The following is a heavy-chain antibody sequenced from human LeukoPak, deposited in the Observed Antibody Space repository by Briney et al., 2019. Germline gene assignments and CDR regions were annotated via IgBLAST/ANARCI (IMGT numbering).Heavy chain of an antibody. D-gene: IGHD5-24*01. J-gene: IGHJ4*02. V-gene: IGHV4-4*02. CDR1: GGSISSSTW. CDR3: ARAHGYLPTE. Sequence: SETLSLTCTVSGGSISSSTWWSWVRQSPGKGLECIGDIHHSGTANYSPSLKSRVSLSVDKSKNQFSLRLISVTAADTAVYYCARAHGYLPTEWGQGTLVTVSS. CDR2: IHHSGTA.